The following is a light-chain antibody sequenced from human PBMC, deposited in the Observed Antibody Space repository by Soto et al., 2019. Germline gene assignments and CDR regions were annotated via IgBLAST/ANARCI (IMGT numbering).Light chain of an antibody. V-gene: IGKV3-15*01. CDR1: QSFSNN. Sequence: ILMTQSPATLSVSPGVRATLSCRASQSFSNNLAWYQQKPGQDPRLLIYDASTRANRIPARFSGSGSGTEFTPTISRLQSEDFAIYYCQQYNNWPPWTFGQGTKVEIK. J-gene: IGKJ1*01. CDR2: DAS. CDR3: QQYNNWPPWT.